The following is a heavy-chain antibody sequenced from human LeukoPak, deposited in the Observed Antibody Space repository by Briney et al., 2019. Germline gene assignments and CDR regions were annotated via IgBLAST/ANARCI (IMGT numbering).Heavy chain of an antibody. Sequence: ASVKVSCKASGYTLTSYDINWVRQATGQGLEWMGWVNPNSGNTGYAQKFQGRVTMTRNTSISTAYMELSSLRSEDTAVYYCARGGYSSGMGWFDPWGQGTLVTVSS. J-gene: IGHJ5*02. CDR2: VNPNSGNT. CDR3: ARGGYSSGMGWFDP. CDR1: GYTLTSYD. D-gene: IGHD6-19*01. V-gene: IGHV1-8*01.